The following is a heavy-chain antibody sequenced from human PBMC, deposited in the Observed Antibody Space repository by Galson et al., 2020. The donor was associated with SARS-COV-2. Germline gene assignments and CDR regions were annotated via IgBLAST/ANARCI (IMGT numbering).Heavy chain of an antibody. CDR3: ARFDSSGNYFDV. CDR2: IYYSGST. CDR1: GGSISNYY. V-gene: IGHV4-59*01. D-gene: IGHD3-22*01. J-gene: IGHJ4*02. Sequence: SETLSLTCTVSGGSISNYYWSWIRQPPGKGLEWIGYIYYSGSTNYNPSLKSRVTISVDTSKNQFSLKLTSVTAADTAVYYCARFDSSGNYFDVWGQGSLVTVSS.